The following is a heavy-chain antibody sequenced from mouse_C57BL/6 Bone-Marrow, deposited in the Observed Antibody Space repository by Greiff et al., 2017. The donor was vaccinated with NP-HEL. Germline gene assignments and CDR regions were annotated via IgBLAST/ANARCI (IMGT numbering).Heavy chain of an antibody. D-gene: IGHD1-1*01. CDR3: ARRDYGSPFAY. CDR2: IYPGDGDT. J-gene: IGHJ3*01. Sequence: VQVVESGPELVKPGASVKISCKASGYAFSSSWMNWVKQRPGKGLEWIGRIYPGDGDTNYNGKFKGKATLTADKSSSTAYMQLSSLTSEDSAVYFCARRDYGSPFAYWGQGTLVTVSA. V-gene: IGHV1-82*01. CDR1: GYAFSSSW.